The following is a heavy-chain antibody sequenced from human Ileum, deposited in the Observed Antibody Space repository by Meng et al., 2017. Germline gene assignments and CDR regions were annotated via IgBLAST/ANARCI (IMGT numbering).Heavy chain of an antibody. D-gene: IGHD3-16*01. CDR3: VKDAGSYDTSPHIYYFDD. CDR2: IIGSGVAT. CDR1: GFTFNNYA. J-gene: IGHJ4*02. Sequence: GESLKISCAGSGFTFNNYAMSWVRQAPGKGLEWVSGIIGSGVATYYADSVKGRFTISRDNSKNTLSLQMNSLRGEDTAVYYCVKDAGSYDTSPHIYYFDDWGQGTLVTVSS. V-gene: IGHV3-23*01.